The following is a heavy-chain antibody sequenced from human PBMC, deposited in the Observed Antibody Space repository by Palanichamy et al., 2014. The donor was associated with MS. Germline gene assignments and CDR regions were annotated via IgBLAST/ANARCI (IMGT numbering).Heavy chain of an antibody. CDR3: TRQGGSYEGFNY. J-gene: IGHJ4*02. Sequence: QVQLQESGPGLVKPSQTLSLTCTVSGGSVGSGLYYWSWIRQHPGKGLEYIGYIFYNGYTYYNPSLKSRVIMSIDTSKNQFSLKLNSVTAADTAIYYCTRQGGSYEGFNYWGQGAPVTVSS. D-gene: IGHD2-15*01. V-gene: IGHV4-31*03. CDR1: GGSVGSGLYY. CDR2: IFYNGYT.